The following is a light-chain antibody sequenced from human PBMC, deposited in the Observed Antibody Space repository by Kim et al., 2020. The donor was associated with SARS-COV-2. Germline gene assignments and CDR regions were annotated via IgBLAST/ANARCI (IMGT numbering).Light chain of an antibody. J-gene: IGKJ4*01. CDR2: GAS. CDR3: QQYGRSLT. Sequence: IVLTQSPGTLSLSPGERATLSCRASQSISSNYLAWYQQRPGQAPRLLIYGASSRATGIPDRFSGRGSTTDFTLTISGLEPEDFAIYYCQQYGRSLTFGGGTKVDIK. V-gene: IGKV3-20*01. CDR1: QSISSNY.